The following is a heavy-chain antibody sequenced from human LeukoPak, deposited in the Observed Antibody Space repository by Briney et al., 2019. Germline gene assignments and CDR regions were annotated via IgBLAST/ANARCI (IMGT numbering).Heavy chain of an antibody. CDR3: ARDGDYYDSSGYYYQNE. CDR2: IIPIFGTA. J-gene: IGHJ4*02. D-gene: IGHD3-22*01. CDR1: GGTFSSYA. V-gene: IGHV1-69*13. Sequence: GASVKVSCKASGGTFSSYAISWVRQAPGQGLERMGGIIPIFGTANYAQKFQGRVTITADESTSTAYMELSSLRSEDTAVYYCARDGDYYDSSGYYYQNEWGQGTLVTVSS.